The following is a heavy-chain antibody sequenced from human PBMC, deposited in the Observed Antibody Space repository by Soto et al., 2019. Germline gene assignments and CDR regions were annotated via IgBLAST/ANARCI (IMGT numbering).Heavy chain of an antibody. V-gene: IGHV4-59*08. CDR1: GGSISSYY. Sequence: SETLSLTCTVSGGSISSYYWSWIRQPPGKGLEWIGYIYYSGSTNYNPSLKSRVTISVDTSKNQFSLKLSSVTAADTAVYYCARTLSTTPSYYYYYYMDVWGKGTTVTVSS. D-gene: IGHD4-17*01. CDR3: ARTLSTTPSYYYYYYMDV. CDR2: IYYSGST. J-gene: IGHJ6*03.